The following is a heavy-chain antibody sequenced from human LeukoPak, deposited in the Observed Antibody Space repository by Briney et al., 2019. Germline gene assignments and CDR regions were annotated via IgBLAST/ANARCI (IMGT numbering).Heavy chain of an antibody. CDR1: GFTFSNYA. CDR3: ARLAVTGSYTYDDY. CDR2: ISGSGGTT. D-gene: IGHD3-16*01. V-gene: IGHV3-23*01. Sequence: GGSLRLSCETSGFTFSNYAMSWVRQAPGKGLEWVSAISGSGGTTYYADSVKGRFTISRDNSKNTLYLQISSLRAEDTAVYYCARLAVTGSYTYDDYWGQGTLVTVSS. J-gene: IGHJ4*02.